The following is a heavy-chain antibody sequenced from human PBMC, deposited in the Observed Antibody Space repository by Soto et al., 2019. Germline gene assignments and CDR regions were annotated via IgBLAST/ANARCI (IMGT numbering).Heavy chain of an antibody. V-gene: IGHV4-39*01. D-gene: IGHD3-10*01. CDR3: VIGVRGAINISPDVFEI. Sequence: SETLSLTCAVSGGSIISINYYWVWIRQPPGKGLEWIGSVYHSGSTYYNPSLKSRVTIFVDTPKNQFSLNLASVIAADTAVYYCVIGVRGAINISPDVFEIWGHGTMVTVSS. CDR1: GGSIISINYY. J-gene: IGHJ3*02. CDR2: VYHSGST.